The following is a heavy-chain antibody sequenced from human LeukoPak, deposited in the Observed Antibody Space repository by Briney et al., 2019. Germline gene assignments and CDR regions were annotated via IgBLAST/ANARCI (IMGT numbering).Heavy chain of an antibody. CDR2: INAGNGNT. D-gene: IGHD3-10*01. CDR3: ARVGGYYGSGSYRGMDV. Sequence: ASVKVSCKASGYTFTSYAMHWVRQAPGQRLEWMGWINAGNGNTKYSQKFQGRVTITRDTSASTAYMELSSLRSEDTAVYYCARVGGYYGSGSYRGMDVWGKGTTVTVSS. V-gene: IGHV1-3*01. CDR1: GYTFTSYA. J-gene: IGHJ6*04.